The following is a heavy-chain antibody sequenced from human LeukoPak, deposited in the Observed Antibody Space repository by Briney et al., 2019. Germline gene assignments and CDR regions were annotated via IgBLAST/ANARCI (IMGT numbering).Heavy chain of an antibody. J-gene: IGHJ3*02. V-gene: IGHV1-46*01. D-gene: IGHD5-24*01. CDR2: SKLSGGDT. CDR1: GYSFTNYN. CDR3: ARGRDGYNDAYDI. Sequence: ASVKVSCKTSGYSFTNYNLHWVRQAPGQRLEWMGISKLSGGDTNYAQKFQGRVFMTRDTSTSTVYLELSSLKAEETAVYYCARGRDGYNDAYDIWGEGTVVTVSS.